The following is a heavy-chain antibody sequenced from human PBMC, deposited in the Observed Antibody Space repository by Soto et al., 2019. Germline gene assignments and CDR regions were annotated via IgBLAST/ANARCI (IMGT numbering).Heavy chain of an antibody. CDR3: ARDRGFHSSWYASYYYGMDV. Sequence: PSETLSLTCTVSGGSISSGGYYWSWIRQHPGKGLEWIGYIYYSGSTYYNPSLKSRVTISVDTSKNQFSLKLSSVTAADTAVYYCARDRGFHSSWYASYYYGMDVWGQGTTVTVSS. D-gene: IGHD6-13*01. CDR1: GGSISSGGYY. V-gene: IGHV4-31*03. CDR2: IYYSGST. J-gene: IGHJ6*02.